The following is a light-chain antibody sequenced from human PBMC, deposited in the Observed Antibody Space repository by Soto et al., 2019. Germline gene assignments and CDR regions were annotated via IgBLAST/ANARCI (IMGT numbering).Light chain of an antibody. Sequence: EIVLTQSPGTLSLSPGERATLSCRASQSVSSSYLAGYQQKPGQAPRLLIYGASGRATGIPDRFSGSGSGTNFTLTTSRLEPEDFAMYYWQQYGSSPPIYTFRQGTTLEFK. CDR3: QQYGSSPPIYT. J-gene: IGKJ2*01. CDR1: QSVSSSY. V-gene: IGKV3-20*01. CDR2: GAS.